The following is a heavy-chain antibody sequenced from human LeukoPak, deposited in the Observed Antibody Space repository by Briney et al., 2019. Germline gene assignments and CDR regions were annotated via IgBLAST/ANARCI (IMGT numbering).Heavy chain of an antibody. CDR1: GFTFSRYW. D-gene: IGHD3-16*02. V-gene: IGHV3-74*01. CDR3: ARVLSGSGEAY. CDR2: INSDGSGT. J-gene: IGHJ4*02. Sequence: GGSLRLSCAASGFTFSRYWMHWVRQVPGKGLVWVSRINSDGSGTSYADSGEGRITIARDNAKNTLCLQMNSLRAEDTAVYYCARVLSGSGEAYWGQGTMVTVSS.